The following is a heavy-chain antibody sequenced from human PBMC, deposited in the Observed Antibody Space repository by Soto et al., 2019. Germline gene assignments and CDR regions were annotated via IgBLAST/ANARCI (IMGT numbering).Heavy chain of an antibody. J-gene: IGHJ2*01. V-gene: IGHV3-23*01. D-gene: IGHD3-10*01. CDR2: ISGSGGST. CDR1: GFTFSSYA. CDR3: ANSRYGSGSYWYFDL. Sequence: GESLKISCAASGFTFSSYAMSWVRQAPGKGLEWVSAISGSGGSTYYADSVKGRFTISRDNSKNTLYLQMNSLRAEDTAVYYCANSRYGSGSYWYFDLWGRGTLVTVSS.